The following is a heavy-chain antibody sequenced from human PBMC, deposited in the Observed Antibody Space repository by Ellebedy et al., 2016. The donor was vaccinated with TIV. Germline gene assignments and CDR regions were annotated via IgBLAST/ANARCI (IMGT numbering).Heavy chain of an antibody. CDR2: IRFDGNHR. CDR3: AKGATDSHSGWPFYFDH. CDR1: GFSFSGYG. Sequence: PGGSLRLSCAASGFSFSGYGMHWVRQPPGKGLEWVAFIRFDGNHRYYGDSVKCRFTITRDNSKNTLDLQMNSVKHDDTAVYYCAKGATDSHSGWPFYFDHWGQGALVTVSS. V-gene: IGHV3-30*02. J-gene: IGHJ4*02. D-gene: IGHD6-19*01.